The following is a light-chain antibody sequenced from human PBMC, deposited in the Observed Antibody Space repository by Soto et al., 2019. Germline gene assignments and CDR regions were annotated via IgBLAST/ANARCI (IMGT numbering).Light chain of an antibody. CDR1: SGHSSYA. J-gene: IGLJ7*01. V-gene: IGLV4-69*01. CDR3: QTWGTDVSV. CDR2: LNSDGSH. Sequence: QSVLTQWPSASASLGASVKLTCTLSSGHSSYAIAWHQQQPEKGPRFLMRLNSDGSHNKGYGIPDRFSGSNSGAERYLTISSLQSEDEADYYCQTWGTDVSVFGGGTQLTGL.